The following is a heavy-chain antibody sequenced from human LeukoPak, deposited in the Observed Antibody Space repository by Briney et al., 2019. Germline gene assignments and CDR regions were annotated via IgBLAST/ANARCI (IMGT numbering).Heavy chain of an antibody. Sequence: GGSLRLSCAASGFTFSSYGMHWVRQAPGKGLEWVAVISYDGSNKYYADSVKGRFTISRDNSKNTPYLQMNSLRAEDTAVYYCAKTYYDFWSGYYDYWGQGTLVTVSS. CDR3: AKTYYDFWSGYYDY. D-gene: IGHD3-3*01. V-gene: IGHV3-30*18. J-gene: IGHJ4*02. CDR2: ISYDGSNK. CDR1: GFTFSSYG.